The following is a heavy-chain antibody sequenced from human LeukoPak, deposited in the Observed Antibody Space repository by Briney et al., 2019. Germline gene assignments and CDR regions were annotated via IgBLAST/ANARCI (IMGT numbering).Heavy chain of an antibody. CDR1: GGSFSGYY. V-gene: IGHV4-34*01. D-gene: IGHD3-3*01. CDR3: ARAVYDFWSGHPISRVFDY. J-gene: IGHJ4*02. Sequence: PSETLSLTCAVYGGSFSGYYWSWIRQPPGKGLEWIGEINHSGSTNYNPSLKSRVTISVDTSKNQFSLKLSSVTAADTAVYYCARAVYDFWSGHPISRVFDYWGQGTLVTVSS. CDR2: INHSGST.